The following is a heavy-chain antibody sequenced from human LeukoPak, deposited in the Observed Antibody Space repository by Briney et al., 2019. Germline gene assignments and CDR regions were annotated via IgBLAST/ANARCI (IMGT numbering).Heavy chain of an antibody. CDR1: GFTFSTYW. CDR2: IKQDGSEK. J-gene: IGHJ6*03. Sequence: PGGSLRLSCAASGFTFSTYWMSWVRQAPGKGLEWVANIKQDGSEKYYVDSVKGRFTISRDNAKNALYLQMNSLRAEDTAVYYCAIAPHLWPTYYYYYYMDVWGKGTTVTVSS. V-gene: IGHV3-7*01. D-gene: IGHD3-10*01. CDR3: AIAPHLWPTYYYYYYMDV.